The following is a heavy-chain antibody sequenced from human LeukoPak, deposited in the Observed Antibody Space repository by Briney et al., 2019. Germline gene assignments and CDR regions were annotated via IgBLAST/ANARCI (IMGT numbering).Heavy chain of an antibody. Sequence: GGSLRLSCAASGFTFRSYWMHWVRQAPGKGLEWVSVIYSGGTTYYADSVKGRFTISRDNATNSLYLQMNSLRAEDTALYYCAKDVDTAMVSYFDYWGQGTLVTVSS. CDR2: IYSGGTT. CDR1: GFTFRSYW. D-gene: IGHD5-18*01. CDR3: AKDVDTAMVSYFDY. V-gene: IGHV3-53*05. J-gene: IGHJ4*02.